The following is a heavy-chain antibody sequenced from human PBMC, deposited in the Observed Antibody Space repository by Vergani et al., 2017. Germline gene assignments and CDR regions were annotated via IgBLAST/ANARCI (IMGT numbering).Heavy chain of an antibody. D-gene: IGHD6-19*01. J-gene: IGHJ3*02. CDR3: AKVGRSEVAGTFGAFDI. V-gene: IGHV3-23*04. CDR1: GFIFSDYW. Sequence: VESGGGLVQPGGSLRLSCSPSGFIFSDYWMTWVRKAPGKGLEWVSTLSASDRRTNYADSVKGRFTISRDNSKNTLCLHMNSLRPEDTAVYYCAKVGRSEVAGTFGAFDIWGQGTMVTVSS. CDR2: LSASDRRT.